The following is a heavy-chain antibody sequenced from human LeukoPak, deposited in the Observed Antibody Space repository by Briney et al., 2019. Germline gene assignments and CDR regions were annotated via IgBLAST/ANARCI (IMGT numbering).Heavy chain of an antibody. CDR2: ICSSGSYI. Sequence: PGGSLRLFCAASGFTFSSYSMNWVRQAPGKGLEWVLSICSSGSYIYYADSVKGRFTISRDNSKNTLYLQMNNLRAEYTAFYYCARGFLTYYYDRSGDSDAFDIWGQGTMVTVSS. CDR3: ARGFLTYYYDRSGDSDAFDI. J-gene: IGHJ3*02. D-gene: IGHD3-22*01. CDR1: GFTFSSYS. V-gene: IGHV3-21*04.